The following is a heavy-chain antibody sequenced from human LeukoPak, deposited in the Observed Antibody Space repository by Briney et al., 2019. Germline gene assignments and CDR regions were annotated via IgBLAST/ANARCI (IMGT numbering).Heavy chain of an antibody. J-gene: IGHJ4*02. CDR2: IYYSGST. CDR1: GGSISSSRYF. CDR3: ARHGGLKYGGYEKRFDY. Sequence: PSETLSLTCTVSGGSISSSRYFWGGIRQPPGKGLEWIGSIYYSGSTYFNPSLESRVTISVDTSKNQFSLKMNSVTAADTAVYYCARHGGLKYGGYEKRFDYWGQGTLVTVSS. D-gene: IGHD5-12*01. V-gene: IGHV4-39*01.